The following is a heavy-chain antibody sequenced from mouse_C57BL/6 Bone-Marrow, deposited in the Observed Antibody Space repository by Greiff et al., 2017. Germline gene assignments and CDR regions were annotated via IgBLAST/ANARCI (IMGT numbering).Heavy chain of an antibody. V-gene: IGHV1-64*01. J-gene: IGHJ3*01. CDR2: INPNSGST. Sequence: QVQLQQPGAELVKPGASVKLSCKASGYTFTSYWMHWVKQRPGQGLEWIGMINPNSGSTNYNEKFKSKATLTVDKSSRPAYMQLSSLTSEDSAVYYCARAGGFAYWGQGTLVTVSA. CDR3: ARAGGFAY. CDR1: GYTFTSYW.